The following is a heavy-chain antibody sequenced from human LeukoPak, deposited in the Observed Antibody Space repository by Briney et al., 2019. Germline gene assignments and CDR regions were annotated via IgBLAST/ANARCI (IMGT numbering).Heavy chain of an antibody. CDR3: AKDHSDSIAAAGTVLDP. V-gene: IGHV3-23*01. Sequence: GGSLRLSCAASGFTFSSYAMSWVRQAPGKGLEWVSAISGSGGSTYYADSVKGRFTISRDNSKNTLYLQMNSLRAEDTAVYYCAKDHSDSIAAAGTVLDPWGQGTLVTVSS. CDR1: GFTFSSYA. D-gene: IGHD6-13*01. J-gene: IGHJ5*02. CDR2: ISGSGGST.